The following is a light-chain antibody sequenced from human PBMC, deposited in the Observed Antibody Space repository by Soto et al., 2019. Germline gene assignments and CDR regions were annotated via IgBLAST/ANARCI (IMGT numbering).Light chain of an antibody. J-gene: IGLJ2*01. CDR1: SSDIGSST. V-gene: IGLV1-44*01. CDR2: NNN. Sequence: QSVLTQPPSASGTPGQRVTISCYGSSSDIGSSTVNWYQHLPGTAPKLLIYNNNGRCSGVPDRFSGSTSGTSASLAISGLQSEDEADYYCAAVDDTLNAVEFGGGTKLTVL. CDR3: AAVDDTLNAVE.